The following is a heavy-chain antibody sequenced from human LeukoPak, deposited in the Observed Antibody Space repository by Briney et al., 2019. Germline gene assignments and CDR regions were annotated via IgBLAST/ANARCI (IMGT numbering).Heavy chain of an antibody. J-gene: IGHJ3*02. Sequence: SETLSLTCTVSGYSISSGFYWGWIRQPPGKGLEWIGSMYHSGTTYYNASLKSRVTISVDTSKNQFSLKLSSVTAADTAVYYCARSGYSYGADAFDIWGQGTMVTVSS. V-gene: IGHV4-38-2*02. CDR3: ARSGYSYGADAFDI. D-gene: IGHD5-18*01. CDR2: MYHSGTT. CDR1: GYSISSGFY.